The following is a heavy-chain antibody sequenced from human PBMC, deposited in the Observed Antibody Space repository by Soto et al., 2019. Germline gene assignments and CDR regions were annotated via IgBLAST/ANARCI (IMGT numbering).Heavy chain of an antibody. CDR1: GFTFSSYG. D-gene: IGHD4-17*01. J-gene: IGHJ6*02. CDR3: ARDRDYGDYAYYYGMDV. CDR2: IWYDGSNK. Sequence: GGSLRLSCAASGFTFSSYGMHWVRQAPGKGLEWVAVIWYDGSNKYYADSVKGRFTISRDNSKNTLYLQMNSLRDEDTAVYYCARDRDYGDYAYYYGMDVWGQGTTVTV. V-gene: IGHV3-33*01.